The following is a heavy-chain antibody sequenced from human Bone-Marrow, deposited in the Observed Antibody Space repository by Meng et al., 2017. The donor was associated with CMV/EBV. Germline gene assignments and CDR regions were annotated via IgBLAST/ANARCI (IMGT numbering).Heavy chain of an antibody. CDR3: AVTLRNWGNWFDP. V-gene: IGHV1-46*01. D-gene: IGHD7-27*01. CDR1: GYNFTNYY. Sequence: CKASGYNFTNYYMHWVRQAPGQGLEWMGIINPGGDSTSYAQKFQGRVTITRDTSTSTVYMELSSLRSDDTAVYYCAVTLRNWGNWFDPWGQGSLVTVSS. J-gene: IGHJ5*02. CDR2: INPGGDST.